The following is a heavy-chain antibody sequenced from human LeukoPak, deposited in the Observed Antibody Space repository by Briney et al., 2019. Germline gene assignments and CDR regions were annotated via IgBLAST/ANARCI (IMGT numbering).Heavy chain of an antibody. CDR2: IYYSGST. CDR3: ARVVVCSGGSCYPNPYYSDY. D-gene: IGHD2-15*01. CDR1: GGSIGSGGYY. Sequence: SQTLSLTCTVSGGSIGSGGYYWSWIRQHPGKGLEWIGYIYYSGSTYYNPSLKSRVTISVDTSKNQFSLKLSSVTAADTAVYYCARVVVCSGGSCYPNPYYSDYWGQGTLVTVSS. V-gene: IGHV4-31*03. J-gene: IGHJ4*02.